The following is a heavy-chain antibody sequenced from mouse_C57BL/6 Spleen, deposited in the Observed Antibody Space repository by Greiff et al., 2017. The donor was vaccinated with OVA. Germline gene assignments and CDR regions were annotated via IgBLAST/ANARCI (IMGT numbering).Heavy chain of an antibody. CDR3: ARSGYGSSYSYWYFDV. V-gene: IGHV1-64*01. J-gene: IGHJ1*03. Sequence: QVQLQQPGAELVKPGASVKLSCKASGYTFTSYWMHWVKQRRVPCIEWIRLLHPNSGSTNYNEKFKSKATLTVDKSSSTAYMQLSSLTSEDSAVYYCARSGYGSSYSYWYFDVWGTGTTVTVSS. D-gene: IGHD1-1*01. CDR1: GYTFTSYW. CDR2: LHPNSGST.